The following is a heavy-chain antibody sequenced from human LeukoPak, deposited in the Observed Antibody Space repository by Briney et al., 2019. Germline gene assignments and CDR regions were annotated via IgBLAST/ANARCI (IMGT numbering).Heavy chain of an antibody. D-gene: IGHD2-2*01. V-gene: IGHV1-18*01. CDR3: ATATQPRGYFLH. Sequence: ASVTVSFKASGYTFTTYSLAWVRQAPGQSLEWMGWISVNNGGTNYAQSFQDRVTLTRDTSTNTAYLELRSLRSDDTAIIYCATATQPRGYFLHWGQGTLVTVSS. CDR2: ISVNNGGT. J-gene: IGHJ1*01. CDR1: GYTFTTYS.